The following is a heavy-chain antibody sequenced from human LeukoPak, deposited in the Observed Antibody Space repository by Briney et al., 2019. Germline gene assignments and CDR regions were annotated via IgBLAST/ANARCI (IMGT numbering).Heavy chain of an antibody. CDR1: GFTFSSYW. J-gene: IGHJ4*02. V-gene: IGHV3-74*01. D-gene: IGHD3-3*01. CDR2: INTDGSST. Sequence: PGGSLRLSCAASGFTFSSYWMHWVRQAPGKGLVWVSRINTDGSSTSYADSVKGRFTISRDNAKNTLYLQMNSLRAEDTAVYYCAKKIKALRFLEWLVGPLDYWGQGTLVTVSS. CDR3: AKKIKALRFLEWLVGPLDY.